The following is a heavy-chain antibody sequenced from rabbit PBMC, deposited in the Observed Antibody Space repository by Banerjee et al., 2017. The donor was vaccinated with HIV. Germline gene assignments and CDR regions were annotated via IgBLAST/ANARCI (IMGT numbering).Heavy chain of an antibody. CDR1: GFSFSSSYY. CDR2: IATGSGRT. Sequence: QSLEESGGDLVKPEGSLTLTCTASGFSFSSSYYMCWVRQAPGKGLEWIASIATGSGRTWSASWPKVRFAISITSSTTVTLQMTSLTASDTSSYFCARDLAAVTGWNCGLWGPGTLVTVS. V-gene: IGHV1S40*01. J-gene: IGHJ4*01. CDR3: ARDLAAVTGWNCGL. D-gene: IGHD7-1*01.